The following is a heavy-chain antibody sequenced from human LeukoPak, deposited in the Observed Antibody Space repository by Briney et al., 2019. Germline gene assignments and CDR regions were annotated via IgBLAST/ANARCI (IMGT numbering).Heavy chain of an antibody. CDR3: ARPPPYCSGGSCYYYY. V-gene: IGHV4-39*07. CDR1: GGSISSGSYY. D-gene: IGHD2-15*01. Sequence: PSETLSLTCTVSGGSISSGSYYWSWIRQPPGKGLEWIGEINHSGSTNYNPSLKSRVTISVDTSKNQFSLKLSSVTAADTAVYYCARPPPYCSGGSCYYYYWGQGTLVTVSS. J-gene: IGHJ4*02. CDR2: INHSGST.